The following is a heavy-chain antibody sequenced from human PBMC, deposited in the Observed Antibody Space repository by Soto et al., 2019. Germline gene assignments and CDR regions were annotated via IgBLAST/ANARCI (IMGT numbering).Heavy chain of an antibody. V-gene: IGHV1-8*01. CDR1: GYTFTSYD. Sequence: ASVKVSCKASGYTFTSYDINWLRQATGQGLEWMGWMNPNSGNTGYAQKFQGRVTMTRNTSISTAYMELSSLRSEDTAVYYCAIETAPNNCSSTSCYFTAYYYYMDVWGKGTTVTVSS. CDR3: AIETAPNNCSSTSCYFTAYYYYMDV. CDR2: MNPNSGNT. J-gene: IGHJ6*03. D-gene: IGHD2-2*01.